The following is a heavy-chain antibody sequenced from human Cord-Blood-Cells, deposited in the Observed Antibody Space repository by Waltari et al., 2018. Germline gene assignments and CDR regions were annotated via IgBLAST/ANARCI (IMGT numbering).Heavy chain of an antibody. J-gene: IGHJ5*02. CDR2: IYYSGST. CDR3: ARSHYDFWSGYNWFDP. CDR1: GGSISSYY. Sequence: QVQLQESGPGLVKPSETLSLTCTVSGGSISSYYWSWIRQPPGKGLEWIGYIYYSGSTNYTPSLKSRVTISVDTSKNQFSLKLSSVTAADTAVYYCARSHYDFWSGYNWFDPWGQGTLVTVSS. D-gene: IGHD3-3*01. V-gene: IGHV4-59*01.